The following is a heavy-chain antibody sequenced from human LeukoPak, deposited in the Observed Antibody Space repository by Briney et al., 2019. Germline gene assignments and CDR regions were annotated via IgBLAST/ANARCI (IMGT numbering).Heavy chain of an antibody. Sequence: ASVKVSCKASGYTFTGYYMHWVRQAPGQGLEWMGWINPNSGGTNYAQKFQGRVTMTRDTSIHTAYMELSRLRSDDTAVYYCARVTGYYYGSTGYYHHAFDIWGQGTMVTVSP. D-gene: IGHD3-22*01. V-gene: IGHV1-2*02. J-gene: IGHJ3*02. CDR1: GYTFTGYY. CDR2: INPNSGGT. CDR3: ARVTGYYYGSTGYYHHAFDI.